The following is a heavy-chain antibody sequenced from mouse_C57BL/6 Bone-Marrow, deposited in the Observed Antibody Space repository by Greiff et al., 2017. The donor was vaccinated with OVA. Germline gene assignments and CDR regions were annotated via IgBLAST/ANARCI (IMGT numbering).Heavy chain of an antibody. CDR1: GFTFSSYG. D-gene: IGHD1-1*01. CDR3: ARHTGGFAY. J-gene: IGHJ3*01. Sequence: EVNVVESGGDLVKPGGSLKLSCAASGFTFSSYGMSWVRQTPDKRLEWVATISSGGSYTYYPDSVKGRFTISRDNAKNTLYLQMSSLKSEDTAMYYCARHTGGFAYWGQGTLVTVSA. CDR2: ISSGGSYT. V-gene: IGHV5-6*01.